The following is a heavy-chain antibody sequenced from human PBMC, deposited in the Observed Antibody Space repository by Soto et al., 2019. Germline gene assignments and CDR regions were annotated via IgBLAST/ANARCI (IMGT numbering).Heavy chain of an antibody. D-gene: IGHD2-2*02. J-gene: IGHJ5*02. CDR2: INSDGSST. Sequence: GKGLVWVSRINSDGSSTSYADSVKGRFTISRDNAKNTLYLQMNSLRAEDTAVYYCARNPEVIPWFDPWGQGTLVSVSS. V-gene: IGHV3-74*01. CDR3: ARNPEVIPWFDP.